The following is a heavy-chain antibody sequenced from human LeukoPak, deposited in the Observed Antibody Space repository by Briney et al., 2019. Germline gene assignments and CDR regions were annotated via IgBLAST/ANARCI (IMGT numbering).Heavy chain of an antibody. CDR2: IYYSGST. CDR3: ARDRAFSDILTGYPAPYYYYGMDV. Sequence: KSSETLSLTCTVSGGSISSSSYYWGWIRQPPGKGLEWIGSIYYSGSTYYNPSLKSRVTISVDTSKNQFSLKLSSVTAADTAVYYCARDRAFSDILTGYPAPYYYYGMDVWGQGTTVTVSS. D-gene: IGHD3-9*01. CDR1: GGSISSSSYY. J-gene: IGHJ6*02. V-gene: IGHV4-39*07.